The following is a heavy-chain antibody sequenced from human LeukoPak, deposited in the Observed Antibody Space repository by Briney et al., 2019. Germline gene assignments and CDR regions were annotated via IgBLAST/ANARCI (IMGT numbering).Heavy chain of an antibody. CDR1: GGSISSSSYY. Sequence: SETLSLXCTVSGGSISSSSYYWGWIRQPPGKGLEWIGSIYYSGITYYNPSLKSRVTMSVDTSKNQFSLKLNSVTAADTAVYYCASQDYSSGWYYFDYWGQGTLVTVSS. CDR3: ASQDYSSGWYYFDY. J-gene: IGHJ4*02. D-gene: IGHD6-19*01. CDR2: IYYSGIT. V-gene: IGHV4-39*01.